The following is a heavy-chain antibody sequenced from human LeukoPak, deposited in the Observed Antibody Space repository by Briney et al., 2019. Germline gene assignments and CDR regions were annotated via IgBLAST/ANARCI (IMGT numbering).Heavy chain of an antibody. CDR3: ARGVRGPHWNDRGDYFDY. D-gene: IGHD1-1*01. CDR1: GGSISSGGYY. J-gene: IGHJ4*02. CDR2: IYYSGST. Sequence: PSGTLCLTCTVSGGSISSGGYYWSWIRQHPGKGLEWIGYIYYSGSTYYNPSLKSRVTISVDTSKNQFSLKLSSVTAADTAVYYCARGVRGPHWNDRGDYFDYWGQGTLVTVSS. V-gene: IGHV4-31*03.